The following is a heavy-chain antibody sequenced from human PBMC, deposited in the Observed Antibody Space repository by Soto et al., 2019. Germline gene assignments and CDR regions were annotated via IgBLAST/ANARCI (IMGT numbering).Heavy chain of an antibody. J-gene: IGHJ5*02. CDR2: IYVTGAV. D-gene: IGHD2-21*01. CDR3: ARLRIATNNYKWFDP. CDR1: GAALNSGNYY. Sequence: PSETLSRTCSVSGAALNSGNYYWSWIRQVPGKGLEWIGHIYVTGAVDYSPSLRDRITISQDTSERQFSLNLRLVTAADTAVYYCARLRIATNNYKWFDPWGQGTLVTVSS. V-gene: IGHV4-31*03.